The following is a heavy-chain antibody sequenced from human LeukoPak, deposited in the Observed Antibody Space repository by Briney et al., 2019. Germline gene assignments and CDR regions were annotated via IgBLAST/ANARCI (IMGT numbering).Heavy chain of an antibody. CDR2: IYYSGST. V-gene: IGHV4-39*01. J-gene: IGHJ6*03. Sequence: SETLSLTCTVSGGSISSSSYYWGWIRQPPGKGLEWIGSIYYSGSTYYSPSLKSRVTISVDTSKNQFSLKLSSVTAADTAVYYCARRGVVVPAAILYYYYMDVWGKGTTVTVSS. CDR3: ARRGVVVPAAILYYYYMDV. D-gene: IGHD2-2*01. CDR1: GGSISSSSYY.